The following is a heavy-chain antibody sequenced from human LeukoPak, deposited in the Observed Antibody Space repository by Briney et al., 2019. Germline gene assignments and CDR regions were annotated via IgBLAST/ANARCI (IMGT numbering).Heavy chain of an antibody. V-gene: IGHV4-38-2*02. CDR1: GGSVSDYY. Sequence: SETLSLTCTVSGGSVSDYYWGWIRQPPGKGLEWIGSIYHSGSTYYNPSLKSRVTISVDTSKNQFSLKLSSVTAADTAVYYCASSPRGFWSGYYYWGRGTLVTVSS. CDR2: IYHSGST. CDR3: ASSPRGFWSGYYY. D-gene: IGHD3-3*01. J-gene: IGHJ4*02.